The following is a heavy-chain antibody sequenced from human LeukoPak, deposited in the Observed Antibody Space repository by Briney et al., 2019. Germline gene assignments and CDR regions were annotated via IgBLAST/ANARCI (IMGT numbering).Heavy chain of an antibody. V-gene: IGHV1-18*01. J-gene: IGHJ4*02. CDR3: ARVPRSSGWYHREYYFDY. D-gene: IGHD6-19*01. CDR2: ISAYNGNT. Sequence: ASVKVSCKASGYTFTTFGISWVRQAPGQGLEWMGWISAYNGNTNYAQKLQGRVTMTTDTSTSTAYMELRSLRSDDTAVYYCARVPRSSGWYHREYYFDYWGQGTLVTVSS. CDR1: GYTFTTFG.